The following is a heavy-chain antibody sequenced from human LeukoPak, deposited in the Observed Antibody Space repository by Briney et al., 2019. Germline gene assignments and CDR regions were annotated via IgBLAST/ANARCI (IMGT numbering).Heavy chain of an antibody. CDR1: GVSISTSEW. Sequence: SETLSLTCAVSGVSISTSEWWIWVRQPPGQGLEWIGEIHRDGRTRYNPSLTSRVTMSTDYSKNQFSLNVRFVTAADMAIYYCGKTDIYFNPIDYWGPGSLVTVSS. CDR3: GKTDIYFNPIDY. CDR2: IHRDGRT. D-gene: IGHD3-9*01. V-gene: IGHV4-4*02. J-gene: IGHJ4*02.